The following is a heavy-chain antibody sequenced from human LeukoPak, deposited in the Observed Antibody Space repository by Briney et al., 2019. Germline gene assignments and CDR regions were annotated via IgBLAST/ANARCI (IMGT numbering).Heavy chain of an antibody. J-gene: IGHJ4*02. D-gene: IGHD3-22*01. V-gene: IGHV3-9*01. CDR2: ISWNSGSI. Sequence: GGSLRLSCAASGFTFDDYAMHWVRQAPGKDLEWVSGISWNSGSIGYADSVKGRFTISRDNAKNSLYLQMNGLRAEDTALYYCAKDFLYYDSSGSFDYWGQGTLVTVSS. CDR3: AKDFLYYDSSGSFDY. CDR1: GFTFDDYA.